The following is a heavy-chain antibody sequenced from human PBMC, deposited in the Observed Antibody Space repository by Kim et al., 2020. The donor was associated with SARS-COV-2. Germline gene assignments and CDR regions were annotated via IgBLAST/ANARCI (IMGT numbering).Heavy chain of an antibody. D-gene: IGHD2-15*01. V-gene: IGHV1-18*01. J-gene: IGHJ4*02. CDR3: ARGLEPLGRTLYYFDY. Sequence: KRQGRVTMTTDTSTSTAYMELRSLRSDDTAVYYCARGLEPLGRTLYYFDYWGQGTLVTVSS.